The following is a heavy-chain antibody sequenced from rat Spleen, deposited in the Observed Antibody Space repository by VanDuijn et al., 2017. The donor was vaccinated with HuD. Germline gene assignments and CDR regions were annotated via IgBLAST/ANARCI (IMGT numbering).Heavy chain of an antibody. D-gene: IGHD1-5*01. CDR2: ITNTGGST. J-gene: IGHJ4*01. CDR1: GFTFSSYW. CDR3: TREVQLRGYYYVMDA. V-gene: IGHV5-31*01. Sequence: EVQLVETGGGLVQPGRSLKLSCVASGFTFSSYWMYWIRQAPGKGLEWVASITNTGGSTYYPDSVKGRFTISRDNAKSTLYLQMNSLRSEDTATYYCTREVQLRGYYYVMDAWGQGASVTVSS.